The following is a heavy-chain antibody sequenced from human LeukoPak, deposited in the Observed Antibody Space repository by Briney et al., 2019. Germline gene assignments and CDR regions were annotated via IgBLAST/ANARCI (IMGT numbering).Heavy chain of an antibody. J-gene: IGHJ4*02. Sequence: QAGGSLRLSCAASGFTFSSYAMHWVRQAPGKGLEWVAVISYDGSNKYYADSVKGRFTISRDNSKNTLYLQMNSLRAEDTAVYYCARAARPTGYSSGWYLIGLLALDYWGQGTLVTVSS. V-gene: IGHV3-30*04. CDR1: GFTFSSYA. CDR3: ARAARPTGYSSGWYLIGLLALDY. D-gene: IGHD6-19*01. CDR2: ISYDGSNK.